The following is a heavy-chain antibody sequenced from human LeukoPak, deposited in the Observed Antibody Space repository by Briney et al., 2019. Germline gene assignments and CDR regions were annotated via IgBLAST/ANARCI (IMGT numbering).Heavy chain of an antibody. CDR2: INHRGTT. CDR1: GYSISSGYY. D-gene: IGHD2-2*03. CDR3: ARVDIVAVPASNFDL. Sequence: SETLSLTCSVSGYSISSGYYWGWIRQPPGKGLEWIGSINHRGTTYYNPSLKSRVTISVDTSKNQFSLKLSSVTAADTAVYYCARVDIVAVPASNFDLWGRGTLVTVSS. V-gene: IGHV4-38-2*02. J-gene: IGHJ2*01.